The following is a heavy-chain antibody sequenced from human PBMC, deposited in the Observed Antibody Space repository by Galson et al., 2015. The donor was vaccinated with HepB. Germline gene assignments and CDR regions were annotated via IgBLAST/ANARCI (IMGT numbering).Heavy chain of an antibody. Sequence: SLRLSCAASGFTFSSYAMSWVRQAPGKGLEWVSAISGSGGSTYYADSVKGRFTISRDNSKNTLYLQMNSLRAEDTAVYYCAKASAYSGCYYAGGAFDYWGQGTLVTVST. CDR2: ISGSGGST. D-gene: IGHD1-26*01. CDR3: AKASAYSGCYYAGGAFDY. CDR1: GFTFSSYA. J-gene: IGHJ4*02. V-gene: IGHV3-23*01.